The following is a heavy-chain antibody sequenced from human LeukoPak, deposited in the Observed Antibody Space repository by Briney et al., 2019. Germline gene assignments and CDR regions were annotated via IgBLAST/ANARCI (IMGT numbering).Heavy chain of an antibody. J-gene: IGHJ1*01. D-gene: IGHD3-22*01. CDR1: GFIFDDYG. CDR3: AGTYYYDSSGFYPEFFQH. V-gene: IGHV3-20*04. Sequence: GGSLRLSCAASGFIFDDYGMTWVRQAPGKGLGWVSSITWNGGYTGYADSVKGRFTISRDNAKNSLYLQMNSLRAEDTALYYCAGTYYYDSSGFYPEFFQHWGQGTLVIISS. CDR2: ITWNGGYT.